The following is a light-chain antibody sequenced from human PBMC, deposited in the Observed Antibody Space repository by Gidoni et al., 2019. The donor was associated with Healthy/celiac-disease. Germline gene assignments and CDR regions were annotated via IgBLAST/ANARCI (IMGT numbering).Light chain of an antibody. Sequence: RVTITCRASQSISSYLNWYQQKPGKAPKILIYAASILQSVVPSRFSGSGSVTDFSLSISSLQPADFATYFCQQSYSTYAAFGGGTKVEIK. CDR1: QSISSY. J-gene: IGKJ4*01. CDR2: AAS. V-gene: IGKV1-39*01. CDR3: QQSYSTYAA.